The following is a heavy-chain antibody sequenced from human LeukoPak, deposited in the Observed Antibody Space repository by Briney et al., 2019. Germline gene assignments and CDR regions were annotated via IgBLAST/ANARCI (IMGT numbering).Heavy chain of an antibody. CDR1: GYTSTSYG. CDR3: ARGPITMVRGVTTGYYYYYGMDV. J-gene: IGHJ6*02. Sequence: ASVKVSCKASGYTSTSYGISWVRQAPGQGLEWMGWISAYNGNTNYAQKLQGRVTMTTDTSTSTAYMELRSLRSDDTAVYYCARGPITMVRGVTTGYYYYYGMDVWGQGTTVTVSS. CDR2: ISAYNGNT. V-gene: IGHV1-18*01. D-gene: IGHD3-10*01.